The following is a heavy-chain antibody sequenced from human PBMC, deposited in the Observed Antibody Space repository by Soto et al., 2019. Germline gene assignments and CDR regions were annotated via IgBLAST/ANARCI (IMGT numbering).Heavy chain of an antibody. CDR1: GFTFSDHY. Sequence: EVQLVESGGGLVQPGGSLRLSCAASGFTFSDHYMDWVRQAPGKGLEWVGRTRNKANSYTTEYAASVKGRFTISRDDSKNSLYLQMNSLKTEDTAVYYCARGLHYDFWSGYYHNYYYYYYMDVWGKGTTVTVSS. D-gene: IGHD3-3*01. J-gene: IGHJ6*03. V-gene: IGHV3-72*01. CDR3: ARGLHYDFWSGYYHNYYYYYYMDV. CDR2: TRNKANSYTT.